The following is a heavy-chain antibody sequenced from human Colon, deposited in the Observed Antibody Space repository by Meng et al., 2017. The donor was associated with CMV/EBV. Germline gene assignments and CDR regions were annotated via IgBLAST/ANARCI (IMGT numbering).Heavy chain of an antibody. CDR1: GYTFGTFY. CDR2: TYISAGTT. J-gene: IGHJ4*02. CDR3: AREFEKNYYFEY. D-gene: IGHD1-7*01. V-gene: IGHV1-46*01. Sequence: QGQLVQSGAEMKKPGASVKVSCKASGYTFGTFYIHWVRQAPGQGLEWMGTTYISAGTTSSAQRFQGRLTMTSDTSTSTAFMELSSLTSEDTAVYYCAREFEKNYYFEYWGQGTLVTVSS.